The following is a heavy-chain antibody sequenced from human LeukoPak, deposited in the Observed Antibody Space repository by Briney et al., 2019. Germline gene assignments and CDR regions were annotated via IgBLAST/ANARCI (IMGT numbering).Heavy chain of an antibody. CDR2: IYYTGST. J-gene: IGHJ4*02. CDR1: GGSISSFY. CDR3: ARLSRWDTMVRGVRKRDY. Sequence: KPSETLSLTCTVSGGSISSFYWSWIRQPPGKGLEWIGYIYYTGSTNYNPSLKSRVTISVDTSKNQFSLKLSSVTAADTAVYYCARLSRWDTMVRGVRKRDYWGQGTLVTVSS. D-gene: IGHD3-10*01. V-gene: IGHV4-59*12.